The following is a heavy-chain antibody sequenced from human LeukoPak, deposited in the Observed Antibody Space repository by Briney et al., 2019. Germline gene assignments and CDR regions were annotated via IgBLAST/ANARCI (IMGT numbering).Heavy chain of an antibody. Sequence: SETLSLTCTVSGGSISSYYWSWIRQPPGKGLDWIGYIYYSGSTNYNPSLKSRVTISVDTSKNQFSLKLSSVTAADTAVYYCARDGVAYCGGDCYLFYWGQGTLVTVSS. D-gene: IGHD2-21*01. V-gene: IGHV4-59*01. CDR3: ARDGVAYCGGDCYLFY. CDR1: GGSISSYY. J-gene: IGHJ4*02. CDR2: IYYSGST.